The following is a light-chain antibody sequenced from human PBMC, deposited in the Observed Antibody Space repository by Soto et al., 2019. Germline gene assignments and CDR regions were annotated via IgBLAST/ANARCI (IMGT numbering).Light chain of an antibody. Sequence: QSVLTQPASVSGSPGQSLTISCTGTSIDVGDYNFVSWYQQHPGKAPKLMIYEVSNWPSGVSNRFSGSKSGNTASLTISGLQAEDEADYYCTSYTSSSTYVFGTGTKVTVL. V-gene: IGLV2-14*01. CDR3: TSYTSSSTYV. CDR2: EVS. CDR1: SIDVGDYNF. J-gene: IGLJ1*01.